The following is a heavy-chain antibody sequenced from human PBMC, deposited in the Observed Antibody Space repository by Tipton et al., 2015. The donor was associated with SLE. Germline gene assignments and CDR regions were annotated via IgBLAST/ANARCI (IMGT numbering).Heavy chain of an antibody. CDR3: ARAEGYDFWTQGYGMDV. CDR2: ISSSGSTI. CDR1: GFTFSSYE. Sequence: SLRLSCAASGFTFSSYEMNWVRQAPGKGLEWVSYISSSGSTIYYADSVKGRFTISRDNAKNSLYLQMNSLRAEDTAVYYCARAEGYDFWTQGYGMDVWGQGTTVTVSS. D-gene: IGHD3-3*01. J-gene: IGHJ6*02. V-gene: IGHV3-48*03.